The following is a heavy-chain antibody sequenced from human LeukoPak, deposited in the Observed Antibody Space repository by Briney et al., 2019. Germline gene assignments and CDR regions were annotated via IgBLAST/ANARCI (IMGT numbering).Heavy chain of an antibody. D-gene: IGHD3-10*01. CDR1: GFTFNGYA. J-gene: IGHJ4*02. V-gene: IGHV3-23*01. CDR2: ISGSGSNT. Sequence: PGGSLRLSCAASGFTFNGYAMSWVRQAPGKGLEWVSSISGSGSNTYYANSVKGRFTVYRDNSKNTLYLQVNNLRAEETAVYYCAKWGLWFGEPTDYWGQGTLVTVSS. CDR3: AKWGLWFGEPTDY.